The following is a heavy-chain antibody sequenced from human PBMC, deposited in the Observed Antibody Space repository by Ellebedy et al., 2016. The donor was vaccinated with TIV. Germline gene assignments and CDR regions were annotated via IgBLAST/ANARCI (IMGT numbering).Heavy chain of an antibody. J-gene: IGHJ5*02. V-gene: IGHV1-2*02. CDR3: AREGDLPRGNWFDP. D-gene: IGHD3-16*01. Sequence: ASVKVSXXASGYTFTSYYMHWVRQAPGQGLEWMGWINPNSGGINYAQKFQGRVTMTRDTSISTAYMELSRVRSDDTAMYYCAREGDLPRGNWFDPWGQGTLVTVSS. CDR2: INPNSGGI. CDR1: GYTFTSYY.